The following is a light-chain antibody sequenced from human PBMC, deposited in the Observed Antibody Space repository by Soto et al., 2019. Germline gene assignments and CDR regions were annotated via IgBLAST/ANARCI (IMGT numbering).Light chain of an antibody. J-gene: IGLJ1*01. CDR2: ANI. V-gene: IGLV1-40*01. Sequence: QSVLTQPPSVSGARGQRVTISCTGSGSNIGAGYDVHWYQQLPGTAPKLLIFANINRPSGVPDRFSGSKSGTSASLAITGLRAEDEADYYCQSYDSSPSGYVFGTGTKVTVL. CDR1: GSNIGAGYD. CDR3: QSYDSSPSGYV.